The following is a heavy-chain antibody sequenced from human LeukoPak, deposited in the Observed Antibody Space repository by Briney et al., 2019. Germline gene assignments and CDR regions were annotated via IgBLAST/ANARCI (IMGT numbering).Heavy chain of an antibody. CDR2: ISGSGGST. CDR3: AKQRVAGNVYYFDY. Sequence: LPGGSLRLSCAASGFTFSSYAMSWVRQAPGKGLEWVSAISGSGGSTYYADSVKGRFTISRDNSKNTLYLQMNSLRAEDTAVYYCAKQRVAGNVYYFDYWGQGTLVTVSS. J-gene: IGHJ4*02. D-gene: IGHD6-19*01. CDR1: GFTFSSYA. V-gene: IGHV3-23*01.